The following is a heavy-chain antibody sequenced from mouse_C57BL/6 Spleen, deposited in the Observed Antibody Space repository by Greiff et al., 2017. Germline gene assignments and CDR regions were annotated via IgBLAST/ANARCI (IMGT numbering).Heavy chain of an antibody. V-gene: IGHV1-52*01. J-gene: IGHJ4*01. CDR2: IDPSDSET. CDR1: GYTFTSYW. D-gene: IGHD1-1*01. CDR3: ARGLRSYYAMDY. Sequence: QVQLQQSGAELVRPGSSVKLSCKASGYTFTSYWMHWVKQRPIQGLEWIGNIDPSDSETHYNQKFKDKATLTVDKSSSTAYMQLSSLTSEDSAVYYCARGLRSYYAMDYWGQGTSVTVSS.